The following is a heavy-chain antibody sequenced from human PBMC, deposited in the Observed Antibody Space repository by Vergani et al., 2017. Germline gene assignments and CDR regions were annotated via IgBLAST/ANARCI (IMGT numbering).Heavy chain of an antibody. CDR1: GFRFSSYG. D-gene: IGHD6-6*01. CDR3: AKSSYSSSSGYYYYYMDV. Sequence: QVQLVESGGGVVQPGRSLRLSCAASGFRFSSYGMNWVRQAPGKGLEWVAVISYDGSNKYYADSVKGRFTISRDNSKNTLYLQMNSLRAEDTAVYYCAKSSYSSSSGYYYYYMDVWGKGTTVTVSS. V-gene: IGHV3-30*18. CDR2: ISYDGSNK. J-gene: IGHJ6*03.